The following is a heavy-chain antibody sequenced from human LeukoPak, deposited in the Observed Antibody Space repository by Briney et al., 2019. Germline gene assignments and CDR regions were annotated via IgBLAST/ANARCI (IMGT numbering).Heavy chain of an antibody. J-gene: IGHJ6*02. V-gene: IGHV3-7*01. D-gene: IGHD6-13*01. CDR2: IKWDGIET. Sequence: GGSLRLSCAASGFTFSTYWMTWVRQAPGKGLEWVANIKWDGIETYYVDSVKGRFAISRDNAKNSLYLQMNSLRAEDTAVYYCARDQGSTYYYYGMDVWGQGTTVTVSS. CDR3: ARDQGSTYYYYGMDV. CDR1: GFTFSTYW.